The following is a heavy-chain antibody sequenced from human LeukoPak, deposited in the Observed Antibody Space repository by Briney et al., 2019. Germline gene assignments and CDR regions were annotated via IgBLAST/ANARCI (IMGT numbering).Heavy chain of an antibody. CDR2: ISWNSGSI. D-gene: IGHD6-13*01. J-gene: IGHJ6*02. CDR1: GFTFDDYA. CDR3: AKEAYSSSSMDV. Sequence: GGSLRLSCAASGFTFDDYAMYWVRQAPGKGLEWVSGISWNSGSIGYADSVKGRFTIFRDNAKNSLYLQMNSLRGEDTALYYCAKEAYSSSSMDVWGQGTTVTVSS. V-gene: IGHV3-9*01.